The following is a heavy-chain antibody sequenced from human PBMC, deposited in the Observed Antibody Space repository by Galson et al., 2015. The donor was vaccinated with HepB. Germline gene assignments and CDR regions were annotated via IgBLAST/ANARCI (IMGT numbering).Heavy chain of an antibody. CDR1: GFTFSDYY. J-gene: IGHJ5*02. CDR3: ARDMTRIAARPFDP. V-gene: IGHV3-11*01. CDR2: ISSSGSTI. Sequence: SLRLSCAASGFTFSDYYMSWIRQAPGKGLEWVSYISSSGSTIYYADSVKGRFTISRDNAKNSLYLQMNSLRAEDTAVYYCARDMTRIAARPFDPWGQGTLVTVSS. D-gene: IGHD6-6*01.